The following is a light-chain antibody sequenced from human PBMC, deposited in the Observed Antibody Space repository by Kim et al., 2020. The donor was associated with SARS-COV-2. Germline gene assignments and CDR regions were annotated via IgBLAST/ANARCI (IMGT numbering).Light chain of an antibody. CDR1: SSNIGNNY. CDR2: DNN. Sequence: QSVLTQPPSVSAAPGQKVTISCSGSSSNIGNNYVSWYQQLPGTAPKLLIYDNNKLPSGIPDRFSGSKSGTSATLGITGLQTGDEADYYCGTWDSSLSAVVFGGGTQLTVL. J-gene: IGLJ2*01. V-gene: IGLV1-51*01. CDR3: GTWDSSLSAVV.